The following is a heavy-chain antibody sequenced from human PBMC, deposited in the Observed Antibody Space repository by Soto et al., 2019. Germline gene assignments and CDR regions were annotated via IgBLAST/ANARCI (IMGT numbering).Heavy chain of an antibody. CDR1: GFTFSSYS. CDR2: ISSSSSYI. V-gene: IGHV3-21*01. J-gene: IGHJ4*02. CDR3: ARDRGGAAAASFDY. D-gene: IGHD6-13*01. Sequence: GGFLRLSCAASGFTFSSYSMNWVRQAPGKGLEWVSSISSSSSYIYYADSVKGRFTISRDNAKNSLYLQMNSLRAEDTAVYYCARDRGGAAAASFDYWGQGTLVTVSS.